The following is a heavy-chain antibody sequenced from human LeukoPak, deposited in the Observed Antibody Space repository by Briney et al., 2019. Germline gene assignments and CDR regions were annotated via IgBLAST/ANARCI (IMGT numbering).Heavy chain of an antibody. CDR3: ARQHPMVRGVIIQGAFDI. J-gene: IGHJ3*02. V-gene: IGHV3-53*01. CDR2: IYSGGST. CDR1: GFTVSSNY. Sequence: GGSLRLSCAASGFTVSSNYMSWVRQAPGKGLEWVSVIYSGGSTYYPDSVKGRFTISGDNSKNTLYLQMNSLRAEDTAVYYCARQHPMVRGVIIQGAFDIWGQGTMVTVSS. D-gene: IGHD3-10*01.